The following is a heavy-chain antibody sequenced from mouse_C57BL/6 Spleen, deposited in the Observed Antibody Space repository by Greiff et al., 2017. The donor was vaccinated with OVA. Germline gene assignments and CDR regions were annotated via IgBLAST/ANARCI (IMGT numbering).Heavy chain of an antibody. V-gene: IGHV1-80*01. CDR1: GYAFSSYW. CDR3: ARDDDYDDFDY. D-gene: IGHD2-4*01. J-gene: IGHJ2*01. CDR2: IYPGDGDT. Sequence: VQLQQSGAELVKPGASVKISCKASGYAFSSYWMNWVKQRPGKGLEWIGQIYPGDGDTNYNGKFKGKATLTADKSSSTAYMQLSSLTSEDSAVYFCARDDDYDDFDYWGQGTTLTVSS.